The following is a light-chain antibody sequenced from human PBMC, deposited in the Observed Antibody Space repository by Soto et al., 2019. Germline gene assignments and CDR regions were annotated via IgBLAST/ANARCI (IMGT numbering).Light chain of an antibody. Sequence: QPVLTQPPSASASLGASVKLTCTLSSGHSSYAIAWHQQQPEKAPRYLMKLHSDGSHSKGDGIPDRFSGSSSGAERYLTISSLQSEDEAEYYCQTWGTGIVVFGGGTQLTVL. CDR1: SGHSSYA. CDR3: QTWGTGIVV. V-gene: IGLV4-69*01. J-gene: IGLJ2*01. CDR2: LHSDGSH.